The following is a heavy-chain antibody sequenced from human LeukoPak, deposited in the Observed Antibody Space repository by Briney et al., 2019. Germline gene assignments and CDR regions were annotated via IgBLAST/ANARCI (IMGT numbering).Heavy chain of an antibody. Sequence: SETLSLTCTVSGGSISSSSYYWGWIRQPPGKGLEWIGSIYYSGSTYYNPSLKSRVTISVDTSKNQFSLKLSSVTAADTAVYYCARSYGDPLVDYWGQGTLVTVSS. J-gene: IGHJ4*02. CDR1: GGSISSSSYY. D-gene: IGHD4-17*01. V-gene: IGHV4-39*01. CDR2: IYYSGST. CDR3: ARSYGDPLVDY.